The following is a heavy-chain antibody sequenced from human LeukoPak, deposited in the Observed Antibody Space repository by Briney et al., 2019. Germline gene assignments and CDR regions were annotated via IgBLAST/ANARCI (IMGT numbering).Heavy chain of an antibody. J-gene: IGHJ4*02. CDR2: INPYSGDT. CDR3: ARTSESSSWYPKHPDFDY. Sequence: RGASVKVSCKAFGYTFTGYYMHWVRQAPGQGLEWMGWINPYSGDTNYAQRFQGRVTMTRDTSISTAYMELSRLRSDDTAVYYCARTSESSSWYPKHPDFDYWGQGTLVTVSS. D-gene: IGHD6-13*01. V-gene: IGHV1-2*02. CDR1: GYTFTGYY.